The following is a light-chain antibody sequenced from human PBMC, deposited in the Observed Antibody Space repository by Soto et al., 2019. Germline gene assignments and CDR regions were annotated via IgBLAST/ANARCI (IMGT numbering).Light chain of an antibody. J-gene: IGKJ2*01. Sequence: DIQMTQSPSTLSASVGDRVTITCRASQSISTWLAWYQQKSGKAPKVLNYKATSLESGGPSRFPGSGSGTEFTLTISSLQPDDFATYYCQQYNSYSRMYTFGQGTKLEIK. CDR3: QQYNSYSRMYT. CDR1: QSISTW. V-gene: IGKV1-5*03. CDR2: KAT.